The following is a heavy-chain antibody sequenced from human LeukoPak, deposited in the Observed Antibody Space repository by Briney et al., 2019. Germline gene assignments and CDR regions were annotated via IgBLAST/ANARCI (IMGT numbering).Heavy chain of an antibody. J-gene: IGHJ4*02. D-gene: IGHD3-22*01. CDR3: ASGVFYDSSGAPFDY. V-gene: IGHV4-59*01. CDR1: GGSISSYY. Sequence: SETLSLTCTVSGGSISSYYWSWIRQPPGKGLEWIGYIYYSGSTNYNPSLKSRVTISVDTSNNQFSLKLSSVTAADTAVYYCASGVFYDSSGAPFDYWGQGTLVTVSS. CDR2: IYYSGST.